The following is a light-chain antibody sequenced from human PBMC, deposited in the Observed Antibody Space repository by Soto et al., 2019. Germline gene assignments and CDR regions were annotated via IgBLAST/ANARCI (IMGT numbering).Light chain of an antibody. CDR3: QRYGESPWT. CDR2: GAS. J-gene: IGKJ1*01. Sequence: EIVLTQSPGTLSLSPGERATLSCRASQSLTSSYLAWYQQRPGQAPRLLIYGASTRATGSPARFSGRGSVTDFALTIGSREPEDFAVYDCQRYGESPWTFGRGTNVDIK. V-gene: IGKV3-20*01. CDR1: QSLTSSY.